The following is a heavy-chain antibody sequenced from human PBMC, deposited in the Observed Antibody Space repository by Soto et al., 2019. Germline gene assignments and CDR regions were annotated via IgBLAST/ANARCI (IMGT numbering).Heavy chain of an antibody. Sequence: LRLSCAASGFTFSSYWMTWVRQAPGKGLEWVANIKQDGSEKYYVDSVKGRFTISRDNAKNSLYLQMSSLRVEDTAVYYCVRDSQYSSSLGFDYWGQGTLVTVSS. CDR2: IKQDGSEK. J-gene: IGHJ4*02. CDR1: GFTFSSYW. V-gene: IGHV3-7*01. D-gene: IGHD6-6*01. CDR3: VRDSQYSSSLGFDY.